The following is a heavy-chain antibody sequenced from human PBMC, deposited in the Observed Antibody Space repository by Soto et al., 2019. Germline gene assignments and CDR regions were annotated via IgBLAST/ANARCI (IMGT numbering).Heavy chain of an antibody. J-gene: IGHJ6*02. CDR2: MNPNSGNT. D-gene: IGHD1-1*01. V-gene: IGHV1-8*01. CDR3: ASEMTTRGMDV. CDR1: GYTFTSYD. Sequence: QVQLVQSGAEVKKPGASVKVSCKASGYTFTSYDINWVRQATGQGLEWMGWMNPNSGNTSYAQKFQGRVTMTRNTSITTAYMELSSLRSEDTAVYYCASEMTTRGMDVWDQDTKVTVSS.